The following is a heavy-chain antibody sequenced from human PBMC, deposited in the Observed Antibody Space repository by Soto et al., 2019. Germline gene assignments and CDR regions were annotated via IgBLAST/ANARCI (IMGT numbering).Heavy chain of an antibody. D-gene: IGHD3-22*01. V-gene: IGHV3-23*01. J-gene: IGHJ3*02. CDR1: GFTFSSYA. CDR3: AKIRRITMIVVVIPDAFDI. Sequence: SLRLSCAASGFTFSSYAMSWVRQAPGKGLEWVSAISGSGGSTYYADSVKGRFTISRDNSKNTLYLQMNSLRAEDTAVYYCAKIRRITMIVVVIPDAFDIWGQGTMVTVSS. CDR2: ISGSGGST.